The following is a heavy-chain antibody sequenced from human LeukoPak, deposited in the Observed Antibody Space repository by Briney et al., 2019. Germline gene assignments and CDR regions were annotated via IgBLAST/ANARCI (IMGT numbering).Heavy chain of an antibody. CDR3: ARDRKYGAAVYDFDY. CDR1: GFTFSTYP. Sequence: GRSLRLSCAASGFTFSTYPMHWVRQAPGKRLEWVAVIANDGKDKHYADSVKGRFTISRDNSKNTLYLQMNSLRGEDTAVYHCARDRKYGAAVYDFDYWGQGTLVTVSS. D-gene: IGHD4-17*01. J-gene: IGHJ4*02. V-gene: IGHV3-30*04. CDR2: IANDGKDK.